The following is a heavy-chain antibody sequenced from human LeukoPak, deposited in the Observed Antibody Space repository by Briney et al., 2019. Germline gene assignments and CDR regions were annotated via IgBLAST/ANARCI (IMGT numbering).Heavy chain of an antibody. CDR2: IYYSGST. V-gene: IGHV4-39*01. CDR1: GGSISSSSYY. J-gene: IGHJ4*02. D-gene: IGHD3-9*01. CDR3: AGHTFDWLHIPAFDY. Sequence: SETLSLTCTVSGGSISSSSYYWGWIRQPPGKGLEWIGSIYYSGSTYYNPSLKSRVTISVDTSKNQFSLKLSSVTAADTAVYYCAGHTFDWLHIPAFDYWGQGTLVSVSS.